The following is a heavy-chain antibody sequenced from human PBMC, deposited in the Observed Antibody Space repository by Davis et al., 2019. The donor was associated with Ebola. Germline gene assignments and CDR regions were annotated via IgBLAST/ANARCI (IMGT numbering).Heavy chain of an antibody. CDR1: GGTFSSYA. V-gene: IGHV1-69*13. Sequence: SVKVSCKASGGTFSSYAISWVRQAPGQGLEWMGGIIPIFGTANYAQKFQGRVTITADESTSTAYMELSSLRSEDTAVYYCARADDGITMVRGVPNYYYGMDVWGQGTTVTVSS. CDR2: IIPIFGTA. D-gene: IGHD3-10*01. J-gene: IGHJ6*02. CDR3: ARADDGITMVRGVPNYYYGMDV.